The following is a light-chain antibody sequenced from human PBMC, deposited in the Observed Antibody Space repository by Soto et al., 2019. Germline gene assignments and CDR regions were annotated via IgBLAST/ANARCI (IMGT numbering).Light chain of an antibody. Sequence: QSALTQPPSASGSPGQSVTISCTGTSSDVGGYDRVSWYQQHPGKVPKLMIYEVSKRPSGVPDRFSASKSGNTASLTVSGLQTEDEAEYYCSSYAGSNNYVVFGGGTKVTVL. CDR3: SSYAGSNNYVV. CDR2: EVS. V-gene: IGLV2-8*01. CDR1: SSDVGGYDR. J-gene: IGLJ2*01.